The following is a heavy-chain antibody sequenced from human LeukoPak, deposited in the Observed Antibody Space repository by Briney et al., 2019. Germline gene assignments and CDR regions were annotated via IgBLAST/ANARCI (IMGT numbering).Heavy chain of an antibody. CDR3: ARGDFWSGQQLDY. D-gene: IGHD3-3*01. Sequence: SETLSLTCSVSGGSISSTSYYWASIRQPPGKGLEWLGSIHYSGSTYYNPSLKSRVTISVDTSKNHFSLRLSSVTAADTAVYYCARGDFWSGQQLDYWGQGTLVTLSS. V-gene: IGHV4-39*02. CDR2: IHYSGST. J-gene: IGHJ4*02. CDR1: GGSISSTSYY.